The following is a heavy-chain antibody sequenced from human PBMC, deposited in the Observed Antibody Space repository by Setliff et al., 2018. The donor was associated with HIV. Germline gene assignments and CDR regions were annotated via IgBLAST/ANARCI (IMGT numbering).Heavy chain of an antibody. CDR3: ARSAHDSETGY. CDR2: TTPLLGTT. V-gene: IGHV1-69*05. D-gene: IGHD5-12*01. CDR1: GNTFSSYG. Sequence: SVKVSCKASGNTFSSYGITWVRQAPGQGLEWMGGTTPLLGTTNYAQKFQGRVTITTDESTSTAYMELSSLRSEDTAFYYCARSAHDSETGYWGQGTLVTVSS. J-gene: IGHJ4*02.